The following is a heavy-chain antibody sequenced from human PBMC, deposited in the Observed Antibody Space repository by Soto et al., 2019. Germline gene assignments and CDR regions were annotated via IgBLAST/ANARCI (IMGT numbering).Heavy chain of an antibody. CDR3: ARHGGIAVAGYYYYYGMDV. CDR1: GYSFTSYW. D-gene: IGHD6-19*01. CDR2: IDPSDSYT. V-gene: IGHV5-10-1*01. Sequence: PGESLKISCKGSGYSFTSYWISWVRQIPGKGLEWMGRIDPSDSYTNYSPSFQGHVTISADKSISTAYLQWSSLKASDTAMYYCARHGGIAVAGYYYYYGMDVWGQGTTVTVSS. J-gene: IGHJ6*02.